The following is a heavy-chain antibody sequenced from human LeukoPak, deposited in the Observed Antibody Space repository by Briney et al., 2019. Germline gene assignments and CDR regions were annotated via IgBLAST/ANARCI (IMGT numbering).Heavy chain of an antibody. D-gene: IGHD3-3*01. CDR2: INTKSGRT. CDR3: ARADFIDAGPYLIGP. V-gene: IGHV1-2*02. J-gene: IGHJ5*02. Sequence: TSVKVSCKTSGYSFTDYYIHWVRQAPGQGLEWMGWINTKSGRTSSARKFQGRVTMTRDPSITTVYMDMAWLTSDDTAIYFCARADFIDAGPYLIGPWGQGTLVTVSS. CDR1: GYSFTDYY.